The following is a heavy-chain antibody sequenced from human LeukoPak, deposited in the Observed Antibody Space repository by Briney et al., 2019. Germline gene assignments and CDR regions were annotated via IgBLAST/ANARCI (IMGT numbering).Heavy chain of an antibody. V-gene: IGHV3-48*04. CDR3: VRGGDY. J-gene: IGHJ4*02. CDR1: GFTFTTYN. CDR2: ISTSGGTI. Sequence: GGSLRLSCAASGFTFTTYNMNWVRQAPGKGLEWVSLISTSGGTILYADSVKGRFTMSRGNARNSVYLQMNSLRAEDTAVYYCVRGGDYWGQGTLVTVSS.